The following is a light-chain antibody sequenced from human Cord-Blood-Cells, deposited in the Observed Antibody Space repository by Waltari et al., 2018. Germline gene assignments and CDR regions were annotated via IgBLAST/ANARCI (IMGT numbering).Light chain of an antibody. V-gene: IGKV1-5*01. CDR1: QRISSW. J-gene: IGKJ2*01. Sequence: DIQMTQSPSTLSASVGDRVTITCRASQRISSWLAWYQQKPGKAPKLLIYDASSLESGVPSRFSVSGSETEFTLTISSLQPDDFATYYCQQYNSYSYTFGQGTKLEIK. CDR2: DAS. CDR3: QQYNSYSYT.